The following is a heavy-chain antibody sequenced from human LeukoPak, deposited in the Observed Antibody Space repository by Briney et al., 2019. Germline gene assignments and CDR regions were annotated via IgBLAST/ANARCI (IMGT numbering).Heavy chain of an antibody. CDR2: IYHTGNT. J-gene: IGHJ6*03. D-gene: IGHD2-15*01. V-gene: IGHV4-4*02. Sequence: PSETLSLTCAVSGDSVSTTNWWSWVRQTPGKGLEWIGEIYHTGNTNYNPSLRSRVNMSVDKPNNQFSLTLTSVTAADTAVCYCARERWGVVAASTYYYVYIDVWGEGTAVTVSS. CDR3: ARERWGVVAASTYYYVYIDV. CDR1: GDSVSTTNW.